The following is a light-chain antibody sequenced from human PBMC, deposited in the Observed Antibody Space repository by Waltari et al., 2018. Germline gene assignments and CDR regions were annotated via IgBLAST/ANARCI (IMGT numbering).Light chain of an antibody. Sequence: EIVLTQSPGSLSLSPGDTATLSCRASQSVGRTLAWYQQRPGQAPRLLIYDASSRATGIPDRFSGSGSGTDFSLTISRLEPEDFAVYYCQKYGTRPATFGQGTKVEVK. CDR2: DAS. CDR1: QSVGRT. V-gene: IGKV3-20*01. J-gene: IGKJ1*01. CDR3: QKYGTRPAT.